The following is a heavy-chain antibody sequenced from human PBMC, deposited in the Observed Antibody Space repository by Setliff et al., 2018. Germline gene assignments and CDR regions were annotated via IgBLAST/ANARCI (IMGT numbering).Heavy chain of an antibody. CDR3: ARVTLTYYYDSSGFLRGNENNNWFDP. CDR1: GGSISSYY. CDR2: IYYSGST. V-gene: IGHV4-59*08. Sequence: SETLSLTCTVSGGSISSYYWSWIRQPPGKGLEWIGYIYYSGSTNYNPSLKSRVTISVDTSKNQFSLKLSSVTAADTALYYCARVTLTYYYDSSGFLRGNENNNWFDPWGQGTLVTVSS. J-gene: IGHJ5*02. D-gene: IGHD3-22*01.